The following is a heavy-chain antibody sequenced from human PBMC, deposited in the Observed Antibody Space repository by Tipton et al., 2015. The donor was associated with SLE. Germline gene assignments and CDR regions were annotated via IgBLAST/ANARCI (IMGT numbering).Heavy chain of an antibody. V-gene: IGHV4-61*09. J-gene: IGHJ4*02. Sequence: TLSLTCTVSGGPISSGGYYWSWIRQPAGKGLEWIGHSYTSGSTNYNPPLKSRVTISVDTSKNQFSLRLISVTAADTAVYYCATFSQSRLFDYWGQGRLVTVSS. D-gene: IGHD3-3*02. CDR1: GGPISSGGYY. CDR2: SYTSGST. CDR3: ATFSQSRLFDY.